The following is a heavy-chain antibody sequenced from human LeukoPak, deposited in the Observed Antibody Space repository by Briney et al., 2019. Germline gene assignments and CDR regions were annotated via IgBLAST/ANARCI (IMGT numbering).Heavy chain of an antibody. CDR2: ICTAGDT. D-gene: IGHD1-26*01. CDR1: GFTFSSYD. Sequence: PGGSLRLSCAASGFTFSSYDMHWVRHATGKGLEWVSAICTAGDTYYPGSVKGRFTISRENSKNSLYLQMNSLRAGDTAVYYCARAEYSGSYLMGLVYWGQGTLVTVSS. CDR3: ARAEYSGSYLMGLVY. J-gene: IGHJ4*02. V-gene: IGHV3-13*01.